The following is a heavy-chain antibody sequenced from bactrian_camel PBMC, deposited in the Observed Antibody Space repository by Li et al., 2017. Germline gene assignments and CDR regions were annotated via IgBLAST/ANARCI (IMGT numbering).Heavy chain of an antibody. V-gene: IGHV3S26*01. CDR3: AARSGTVCYYSDSPWWSETFDY. CDR1: GYAYSSGC. CDR2: IDHFGGT. Sequence: QVQLVESGGGSVQAGGSLRLSCAATGYAYSSGCGGWIRQAPGKDREGVAAIDHFGGTSYADSVKGRFTISQDNTLQMNKLRPEDSGVYYCAARSGTVCYYSDSPWWSETFDYWGQGTQVTVS. D-gene: IGHD4*01. J-gene: IGHJ6*01.